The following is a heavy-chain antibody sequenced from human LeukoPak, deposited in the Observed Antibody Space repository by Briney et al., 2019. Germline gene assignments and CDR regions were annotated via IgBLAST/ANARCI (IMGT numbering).Heavy chain of an antibody. J-gene: IGHJ4*02. D-gene: IGHD1-14*01. Sequence: GRSLRLSCAAAGFTFSSYWMHWVRQVPGKGLVWVARINPGGSSITYADSVKGRFTISRDNAKNTLYLQMDSLRAEDTGVYYCARSNQADDYWGQGTLVTVSS. V-gene: IGHV3-74*01. CDR1: GFTFSSYW. CDR2: INPGGSSI. CDR3: ARSNQADDY.